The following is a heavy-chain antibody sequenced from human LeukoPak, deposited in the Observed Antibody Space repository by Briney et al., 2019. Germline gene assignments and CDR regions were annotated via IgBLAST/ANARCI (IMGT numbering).Heavy chain of an antibody. J-gene: IGHJ4*02. Sequence: SETLSLTCTVSGGSISSSSYYWGWIRQPPGKGLEWIGSIYYSGSTYYNPSLKSRVTISVDTSKNQFSLKLSSVTAADTAVYYCARTMGSELVADHWGQGTLVTVSS. D-gene: IGHD6-6*01. CDR2: IYYSGST. CDR3: ARTMGSELVADH. CDR1: GGSISSSSYY. V-gene: IGHV4-39*01.